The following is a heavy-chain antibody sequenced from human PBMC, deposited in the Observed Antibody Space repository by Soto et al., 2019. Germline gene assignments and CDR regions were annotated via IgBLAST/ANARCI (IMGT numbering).Heavy chain of an antibody. V-gene: IGHV4-4*02. J-gene: IGHJ5*02. CDR2: VFHSGST. D-gene: IGHD3-3*01. CDR1: GGSISISNW. CDR3: ARGQPRRITIFGVARGGWFDP. Sequence: PSETLSLTCAVSGGSISISNWWSWVRQPPGKGLEWIGEVFHSGSTNYNPSLKSRLTISVDTSKNQFSLKLSSVTAADTAVYYCARGQPRRITIFGVARGGWFDPWGQGTLVTVSS.